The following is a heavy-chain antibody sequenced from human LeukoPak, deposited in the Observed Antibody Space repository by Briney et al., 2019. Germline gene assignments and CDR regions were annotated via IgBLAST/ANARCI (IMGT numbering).Heavy chain of an antibody. CDR3: ARDQARGYSGYDLGY. V-gene: IGHV1-46*01. J-gene: IGHJ4*02. D-gene: IGHD5-12*01. CDR1: GYTFTSYY. Sequence: GASVKVSCKASGYTFTSYYMHWVRQAPGQGLEWMGIINPSGGSTSYAQKFQGRVTVTRDTSTSTVYMELSSLRSGDTALYYCARDQARGYSGYDLGYWGQGTLVTVSS. CDR2: INPSGGST.